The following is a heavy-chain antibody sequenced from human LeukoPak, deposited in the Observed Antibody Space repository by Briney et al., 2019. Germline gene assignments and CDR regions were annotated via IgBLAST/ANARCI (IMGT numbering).Heavy chain of an antibody. D-gene: IGHD5-24*01. CDR3: ARLGRWLHYPRGLGP. J-gene: IGHJ5*02. V-gene: IGHV4-34*01. Sequence: SETLSLTCAVYGGSFSGYYWSWIRQPPGKGLEWIGEINHSGSTNYNPSLKSRVTISVDTSKNQFSLKLSSVTAADTAVYYCARLGRWLHYPRGLGPWGQGTLVTVSS. CDR1: GGSFSGYY. CDR2: INHSGST.